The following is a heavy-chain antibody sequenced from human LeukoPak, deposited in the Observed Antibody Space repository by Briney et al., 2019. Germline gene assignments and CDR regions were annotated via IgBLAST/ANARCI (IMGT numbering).Heavy chain of an antibody. J-gene: IGHJ4*02. Sequence: GGSLRLSCTASGFTFGDYPMSWVRQAPGKGLEWVGFIRGKAYGGTTEYAASMKGRFTISRDDSKSIAYLQMNSLKTEDTAVYYCTTNLGSCSGGACSSSRSFDYWGQGTLVTVSS. CDR1: GFTFGDYP. D-gene: IGHD2-15*01. CDR2: IRGKAYGGTT. CDR3: TTNLGSCSGGACSSSRSFDY. V-gene: IGHV3-49*04.